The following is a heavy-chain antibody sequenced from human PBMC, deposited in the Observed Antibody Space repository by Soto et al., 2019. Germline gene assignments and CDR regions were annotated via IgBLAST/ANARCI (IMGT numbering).Heavy chain of an antibody. CDR2: ISYDGSNK. V-gene: IGHV3-30*18. J-gene: IGHJ5*02. CDR1: GFTFSRYG. Sequence: GWSLRLSCAASGFTFSRYGMHWVRQAPGKGLEWVAVISYDGSNKYYAGSVKGRFTISRDNSKNTLYLQRNSLRAEDTAVYYCANVYSLPYFAWLLSPFDPWGQGTLLTVSS. CDR3: ANVYSLPYFAWLLSPFDP. D-gene: IGHD3-9*01.